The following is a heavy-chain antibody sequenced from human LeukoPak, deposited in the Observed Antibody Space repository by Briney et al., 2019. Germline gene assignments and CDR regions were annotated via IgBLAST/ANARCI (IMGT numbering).Heavy chain of an antibody. CDR1: GFTFSSYW. V-gene: IGHV3-7*03. J-gene: IGHJ4*02. Sequence: PGGSLRLSCAASGFTFSSYWMSWVRQAPGKGLEWVANIKQDGSEKYYVDSVKGRFTISRDNSKNTLYLQMNSLRAEDTAVYYCAKVPRGAGTSSGYWGQGTLVTVSS. CDR3: AKVPRGAGTSSGY. CDR2: IKQDGSEK. D-gene: IGHD3-3*01.